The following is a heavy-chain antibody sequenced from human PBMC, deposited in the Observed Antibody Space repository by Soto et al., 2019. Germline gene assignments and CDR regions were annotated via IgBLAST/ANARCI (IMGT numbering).Heavy chain of an antibody. CDR3: ARDFRVGVGAKFYYYYGMDV. CDR2: ISAYNANT. Sequence: QVQLVQSGAEVKKPGASVKVSCKVSGYTFTSYGISWVRQAPGQGLEWMGWISAYNANTNYAQKLQGRVTMTTDTSTSTAYMELSSLRSDDTAVYYCARDFRVGVGAKFYYYYGMDVWGQGTTVTVSS. CDR1: GYTFTSYG. J-gene: IGHJ6*02. V-gene: IGHV1-18*04. D-gene: IGHD1-26*01.